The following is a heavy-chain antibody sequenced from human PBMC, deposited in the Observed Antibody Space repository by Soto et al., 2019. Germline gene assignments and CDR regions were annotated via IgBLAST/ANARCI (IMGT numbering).Heavy chain of an antibody. D-gene: IGHD1-26*01. V-gene: IGHV1-18*01. CDR3: GRDGDEWDQRYLDY. Sequence: QGQLVQSGAELKKPGASVKVSCQASGNTFSGYGISWVRQAPGQGPEWMGWINRYNGNTNYAHKFRGRVKMTTYTFTSGVYMELTTLTSDDPAVYYCGRDGDEWDQRYLDYWGQGTLVTVSS. CDR1: GNTFSGYG. CDR2: INRYNGNT. J-gene: IGHJ4*02.